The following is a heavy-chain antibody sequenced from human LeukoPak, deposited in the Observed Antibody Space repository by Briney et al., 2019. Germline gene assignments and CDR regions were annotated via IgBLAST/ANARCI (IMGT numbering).Heavy chain of an antibody. CDR1: RYTFRNVY. J-gene: IGHJ3*02. CDR2: SNPHSVGN. CDR3: ARDFYENDAGAFDI. V-gene: IGHV1-2*02. D-gene: IGHD3-16*01. Sequence: APEKVSCKASRYTFRNVYIHWVRQAPGQGLEWMGWSNPHSVGNLYAHEFQGRVTMTRDTSISTVYMELSRLTSDDAAVYYCARDFYENDAGAFDIWGQGTMATVSS.